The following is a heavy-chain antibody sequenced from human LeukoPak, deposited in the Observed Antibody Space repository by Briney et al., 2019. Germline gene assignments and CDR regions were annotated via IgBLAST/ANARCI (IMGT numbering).Heavy chain of an antibody. CDR1: GYSFTSYW. V-gene: IGHV5-51*01. CDR3: ARLPQNYDSSGYYLDY. CDR2: IYPGDSDT. D-gene: IGHD3-22*01. J-gene: IGHJ4*02. Sequence: GESLKISCKGSGYSFTSYWIGWVRQMPGKGLEWMGIIYPGDSDTRYSPSFQGQVTISADKSISTAYLQWSSLKASDTAMYYCARLPQNYDSSGYYLDYWGQGTLVTVSS.